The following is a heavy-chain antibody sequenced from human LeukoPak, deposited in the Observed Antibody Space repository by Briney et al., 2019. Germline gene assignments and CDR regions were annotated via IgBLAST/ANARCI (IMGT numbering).Heavy chain of an antibody. CDR1: GGTFSSYA. D-gene: IGHD3-16*02. J-gene: IGHJ1*01. CDR3: ASYDYVWGSYRYTSHAEYFQH. CDR2: IIPIFGTA. Sequence: GASVKVSCKASGGTFSSYATSWVRQAPGQGLEWMGGIIPIFGTANYAQKFQGRVTITADESTSTAYMELSSLRSEDTAVYYCASYDYVWGSYRYTSHAEYFQHWGQGTLVTVSS. V-gene: IGHV1-69*13.